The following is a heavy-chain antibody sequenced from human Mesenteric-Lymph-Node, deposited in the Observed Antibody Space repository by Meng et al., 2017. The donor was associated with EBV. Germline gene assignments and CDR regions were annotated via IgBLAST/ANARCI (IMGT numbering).Heavy chain of an antibody. CDR1: GGSLSGYY. V-gene: IGHV4-34*01. J-gene: IGHJ5*02. CDR3: ARDRHFDP. Sequence: VELQQGGAGLLKPSETLSLTCGGYGGSLSGYYWNWIRQPPGKGLEWIGDINHGGSTSYNPSLKSRVTISVDTSKNEFSLKMTSVTAADTAVYYCARDRHFDPWGQGTLVTVSS. CDR2: INHGGST.